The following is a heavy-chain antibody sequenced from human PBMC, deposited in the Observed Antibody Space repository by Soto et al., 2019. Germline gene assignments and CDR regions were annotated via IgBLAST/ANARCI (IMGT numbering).Heavy chain of an antibody. Sequence: RLSCAASVFTFSSYGMHWVRQAPGKGLEGLAVISYDVSNKYYADSVKGRFTISRDNSKNTLYLQMNSLRAEATAVYYCAKSITGTTRAYYFDYWAQGTLVTVSS. D-gene: IGHD1-7*01. CDR3: AKSITGTTRAYYFDY. J-gene: IGHJ4*02. V-gene: IGHV3-30*18. CDR1: VFTFSSYG. CDR2: ISYDVSNK.